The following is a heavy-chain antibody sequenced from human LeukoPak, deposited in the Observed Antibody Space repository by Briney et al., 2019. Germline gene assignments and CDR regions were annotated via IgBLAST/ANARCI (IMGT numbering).Heavy chain of an antibody. J-gene: IGHJ3*02. CDR3: AREGSYYDDSGYLDAFDI. Sequence: MSGGSLRLSCAASGFTFSNNAMGWVRQAPGKGLEWVSCISSSSNYIYYADSVKGRFTISRDNAKNSLYLQMNSLRAEDSAVYYCAREGSYYDDSGYLDAFDIWGQGTMVTASS. D-gene: IGHD3-22*01. V-gene: IGHV3-21*01. CDR2: ISSSSNYI. CDR1: GFTFSNNA.